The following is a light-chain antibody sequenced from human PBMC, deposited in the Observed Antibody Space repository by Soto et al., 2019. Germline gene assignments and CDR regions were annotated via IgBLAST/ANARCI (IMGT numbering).Light chain of an antibody. V-gene: IGKV1-5*01. CDR3: QQYNSYCT. J-gene: IGKJ1*01. Sequence: DIQMTQSPSTLSASVGDRVTITCRASQSISSWLAWYQQKPGKAPKLLIYDASSFESGVPSTFSGSGSGTEFTLTISSLQADDFATYYCQQYNSYCTFGQGTKVEIK. CDR1: QSISSW. CDR2: DAS.